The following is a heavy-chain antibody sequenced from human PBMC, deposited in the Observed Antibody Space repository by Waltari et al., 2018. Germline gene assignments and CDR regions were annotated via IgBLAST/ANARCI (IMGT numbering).Heavy chain of an antibody. Sequence: EVQLVESGGHLIQPGGSLRLSCAAASFNFSSYYMNWVRQAPGKGLEWVSILYHAGNTYYADSVKGRFTFSRDNSKNTLYLQMNSLRAEDTAVYYCARGNTKYGMDVWGQGTTVTVSS. V-gene: IGHV3-53*01. CDR3: ARGNTKYGMDV. CDR1: SFNFSSYY. CDR2: LYHAGNT. J-gene: IGHJ6*02. D-gene: IGHD3-10*01.